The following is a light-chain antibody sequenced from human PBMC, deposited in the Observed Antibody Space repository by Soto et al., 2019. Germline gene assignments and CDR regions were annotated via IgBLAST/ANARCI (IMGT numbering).Light chain of an antibody. CDR1: QSVSSSY. J-gene: IGKJ1*01. V-gene: IGKV3-20*01. CDR3: QQYGSSPRT. Sequence: ESVLTQSPGTLSLSPGERATLSCRASQSVSSSYLAWYQQKPGQAPRLLIYGASSRATGIPDRFSGSGSGTDFTLTISRLEPEDFAVYYCQQYGSSPRTFGQGTKVDNK. CDR2: GAS.